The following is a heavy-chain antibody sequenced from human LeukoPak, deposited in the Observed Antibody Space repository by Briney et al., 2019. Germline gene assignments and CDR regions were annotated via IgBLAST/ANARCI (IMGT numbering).Heavy chain of an antibody. D-gene: IGHD2-15*01. CDR3: ARGRYCSADICSGGDAFDV. CDR2: IYTRGST. Sequence: SETLSLTCTVSGGSINNYYWSWIRQPAGKGLEWIGRIYTRGSTNYNPSLKSRVTMSVDTSKNQFSLKLSSVTAADTAVYYCARGRYCSADICSGGDAFDVWGQGTMVSVSS. V-gene: IGHV4-4*07. CDR1: GGSINNYY. J-gene: IGHJ3*01.